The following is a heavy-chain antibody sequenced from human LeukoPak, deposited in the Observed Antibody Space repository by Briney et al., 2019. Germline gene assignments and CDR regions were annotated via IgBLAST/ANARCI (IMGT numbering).Heavy chain of an antibody. V-gene: IGHV4-61*02. J-gene: IGHJ4*01. Sequence: SETLSLTCTVSGGSISSGSYYWSWIRQPAGKGLEWIGRIYTSGSTNYNPSLKSRVTISVDTSKNQFSLKLSSVTAADTAVYYCAREVGASLRWGQGTLVTVSS. CDR3: AREVGASLR. D-gene: IGHD1-26*01. CDR1: GGSISSGSYY. CDR2: IYTSGST.